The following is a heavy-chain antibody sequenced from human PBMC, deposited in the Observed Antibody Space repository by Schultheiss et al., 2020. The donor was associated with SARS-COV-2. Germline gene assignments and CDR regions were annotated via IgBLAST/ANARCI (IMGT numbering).Heavy chain of an antibody. V-gene: IGHV1-69*13. CDR3: ARDSVAGDDY. D-gene: IGHD6-19*01. CDR1: GYTFTGYY. CDR2: IIPIFGTA. J-gene: IGHJ4*02. Sequence: SVKVSCKASGYTFTGYYMHWVRQAPGQGLEWMGGIIPIFGTANYAQKFQGRVTITADESTSTAYMELSSLRSEDTAVYYCARDSVAGDDYWGQGTLVTVSS.